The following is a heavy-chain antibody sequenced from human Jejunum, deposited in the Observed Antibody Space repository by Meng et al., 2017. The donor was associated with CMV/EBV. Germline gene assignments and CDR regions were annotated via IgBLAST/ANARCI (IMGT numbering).Heavy chain of an antibody. CDR2: IYYNGNA. CDR3: ARGGIFRGIDY. V-gene: IGHV4-30-4*08. Sequence: QVQLQGPVPSLVKPSQTLSLTCTVSGDSISSGDYSWNWIRQSPGKGLEWIGYIYYNGNAYYNPSLQSRVSISVDTSKNEFSLNLNSVTAADTALYFCARGGIFRGIDYWGQGTLVTVSS. J-gene: IGHJ4*02. CDR1: GDSISSGDYS. D-gene: IGHD3-10*01.